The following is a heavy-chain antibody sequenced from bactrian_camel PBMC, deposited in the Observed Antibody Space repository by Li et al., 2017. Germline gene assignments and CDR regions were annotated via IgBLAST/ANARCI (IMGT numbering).Heavy chain of an antibody. J-gene: IGHJ6*01. Sequence: DVQLVESGGGSVQAGGSLRLSCTFSGLTFDRYAVGWVRQAPGKGLEWVSAINSPGGSTYDVDSVKGRFTISRDNAKNTVHLQMNSLKPEDTAVYYCVRDYGGSWYSAFGYWGQGTQVTVS. CDR1: GLTFDRYA. V-gene: IGHV3S40*01. CDR2: INSPGGST. CDR3: VRDYGGSWYSAFGY. D-gene: IGHD6*01.